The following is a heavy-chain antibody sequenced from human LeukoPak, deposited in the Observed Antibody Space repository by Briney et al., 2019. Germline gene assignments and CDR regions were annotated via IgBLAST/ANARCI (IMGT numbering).Heavy chain of an antibody. Sequence: GASVKVSCKASGYTFTGYYMHCVRQAPAQGLEWRGWINPNSGGTNYAQKFQGRVTMTRDTSISTAYMELSRLRSDDTAVYYCARGPWQQLVRLDPWGQGTLVTVSS. CDR2: INPNSGGT. V-gene: IGHV1-2*02. CDR3: ARGPWQQLVRLDP. D-gene: IGHD6-13*01. CDR1: GYTFTGYY. J-gene: IGHJ5*02.